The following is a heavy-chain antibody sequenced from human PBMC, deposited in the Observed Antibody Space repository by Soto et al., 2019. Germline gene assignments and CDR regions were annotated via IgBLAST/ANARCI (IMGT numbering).Heavy chain of an antibody. CDR2: IYYSGST. Sequence: QVQLQESGPGLVKPSQTLSLTCTVSGGSISSRDYYWSWIRQHPGKGLEWIGYIYYSGSTYYNPSLKRRVTISVDTSKNQFSLKLSSVTAADTAVYYCASLPNPNYYDSSGYLVDIWGQGTMVTVSS. CDR1: GGSISSRDYY. D-gene: IGHD3-22*01. V-gene: IGHV4-31*03. CDR3: ASLPNPNYYDSSGYLVDI. J-gene: IGHJ3*02.